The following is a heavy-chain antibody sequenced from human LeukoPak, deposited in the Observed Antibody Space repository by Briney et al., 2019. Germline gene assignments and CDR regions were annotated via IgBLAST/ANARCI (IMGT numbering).Heavy chain of an antibody. V-gene: IGHV3-30*03. CDR2: ISYDGSNK. Sequence: PGRSLRLSCAASGFNFSSYGMHWVRQAPGKGLEWVAVISYDGSNKYYADSVKGRFTISRDNSKNTLYLQMNSLRAEDTAVYYCAIGEAFCDYCGQGALVTVSS. CDR3: AIGEAFCDY. J-gene: IGHJ4*02. CDR1: GFNFSSYG.